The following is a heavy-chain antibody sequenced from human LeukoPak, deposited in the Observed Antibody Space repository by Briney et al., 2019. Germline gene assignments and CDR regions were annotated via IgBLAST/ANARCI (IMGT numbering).Heavy chain of an antibody. V-gene: IGHV3-30*01. CDR3: FTGSEFYYDS. Sequence: PGGSLRLSCVGSGFLFSRNAMHWVRQGPGKGPEWVAVTSPDGSEQYYADSVKGRFTISRDNSKNTVFLQMNSLTTEDTALYSCFTGSEFYYDSWGQGTLVIVSS. CDR2: TSPDGSEQ. J-gene: IGHJ4*02. CDR1: GFLFSRNA. D-gene: IGHD1-14*01.